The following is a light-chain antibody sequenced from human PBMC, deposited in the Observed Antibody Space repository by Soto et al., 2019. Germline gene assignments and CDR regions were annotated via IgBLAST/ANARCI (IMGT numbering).Light chain of an antibody. Sequence: DIQMTQSPSTLSASVGDTVTVTCRASQSVSGWLAWYQQKPGKAPKLLIYKASTLKSGVPSRFSGSGSGTEFTLTISSLQPDDFATYYCQQYNSYWTFGQGTKVDI. CDR3: QQYNSYWT. J-gene: IGKJ1*01. CDR1: QSVSGW. CDR2: KAS. V-gene: IGKV1-5*03.